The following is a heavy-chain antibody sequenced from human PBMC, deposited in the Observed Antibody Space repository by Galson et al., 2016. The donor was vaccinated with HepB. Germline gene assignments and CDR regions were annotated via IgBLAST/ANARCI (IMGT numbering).Heavy chain of an antibody. CDR3: ARGNDHGTGAFGI. V-gene: IGHV3-66*01. CDR1: GFTVSSNY. J-gene: IGHJ3*02. CDR2: IYSGGDT. D-gene: IGHD1-1*01. Sequence: SLRLSCAASGFTVSSNYMSWVRQAPGKGLEWVSIIYSGGDTYYADSVKGRFTISRDTLRNTLYVQMNSLRAEDTAVYYCARGNDHGTGAFGIWGQWTMVTVSS.